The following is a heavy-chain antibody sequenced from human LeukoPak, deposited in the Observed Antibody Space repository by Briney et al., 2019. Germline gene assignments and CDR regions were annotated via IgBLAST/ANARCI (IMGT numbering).Heavy chain of an antibody. J-gene: IGHJ4*02. Sequence: EASVKVSCEVSGYTLTEVSMQWGRQTPGKGLEWMGSFDPEDVETIYAQKFQGRVTMTEDTSTDTAYMEMSSLRSEDTAVYYCAKVMWEATYWGQGTLVTVSS. CDR1: GYTLTEVS. CDR3: AKVMWEATY. D-gene: IGHD1-26*01. V-gene: IGHV1-24*01. CDR2: FDPEDVET.